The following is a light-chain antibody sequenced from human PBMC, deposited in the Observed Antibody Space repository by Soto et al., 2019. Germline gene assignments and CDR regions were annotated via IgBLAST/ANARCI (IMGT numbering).Light chain of an antibody. Sequence: QSVLTQPPSVSGAPGQRVTISCTGTSSNIGADYDVIWYQQLPGTAPKLLIYGNSNRPSGVPDRFSGSKSGTSASLAITGLQAEDEADYYCQSYDSSLSGYVVFGGGTKVTVL. J-gene: IGLJ2*01. V-gene: IGLV1-40*01. CDR3: QSYDSSLSGYVV. CDR1: SSNIGADYD. CDR2: GNS.